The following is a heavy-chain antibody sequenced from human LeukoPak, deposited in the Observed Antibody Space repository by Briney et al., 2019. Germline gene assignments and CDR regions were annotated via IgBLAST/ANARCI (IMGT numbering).Heavy chain of an antibody. CDR3: ARDQGVRDLIIKNY. CDR1: GFTFSDYS. CDR2: ISSSGSSI. D-gene: IGHD3-10*01. V-gene: IGHV3-21*01. J-gene: IGHJ4*02. Sequence: PGGSLRLSCAASGFTFSDYSMNWVRQAPGKGLEWVSTISSSGSSIFYAATVKGRFTISRDNAKNSLYLQMNSLRAEDTAVYYCARDQGVRDLIIKNYWGQGTLVTVSS.